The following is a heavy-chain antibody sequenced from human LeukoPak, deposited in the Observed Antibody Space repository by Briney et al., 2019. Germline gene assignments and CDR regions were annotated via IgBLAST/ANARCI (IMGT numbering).Heavy chain of an antibody. CDR2: INHSGST. D-gene: IGHD3-22*01. CDR3: AGKDYDSSGYFDN. Sequence: SETLSLTCAVYGGSFSGYYWSWIRQPPGKGLEWIGEINHSGSTNYNPSLKSRVTISADTSKNQFSLKLSSVTAADTAVYYCAGKDYDSSGYFDNWGQGTLVTVSS. J-gene: IGHJ4*02. CDR1: GGSFSGYY. V-gene: IGHV4-34*01.